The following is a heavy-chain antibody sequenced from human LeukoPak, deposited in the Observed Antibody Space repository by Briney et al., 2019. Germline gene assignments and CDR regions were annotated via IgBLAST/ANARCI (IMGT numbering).Heavy chain of an antibody. CDR2: INNSGST. V-gene: IGHV4-34*01. Sequence: SETLSLTGAVDGGSFSGYYWSWIRQPPGKGLGWVGEINNSGSTNYNPSLKSRVTISVDTSKNQFSLKLSSVTAADTAVYYCVSHPYDFWSGYYRGYGMDVWGQGTTVTVSS. CDR3: VSHPYDFWSGYYRGYGMDV. D-gene: IGHD3-3*01. J-gene: IGHJ6*02. CDR1: GGSFSGYY.